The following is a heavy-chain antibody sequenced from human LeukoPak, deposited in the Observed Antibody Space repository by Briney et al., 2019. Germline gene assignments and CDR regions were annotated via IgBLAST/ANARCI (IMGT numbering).Heavy chain of an antibody. Sequence: SVKVSCKASGGTFSSYAISWVRQAPGQGLEWMGGIIPILGTANYAQKFQGRVTITADESTSTAYMELSSLRSEDTAVYYCASSMIVVVRYFDYWGQGNLVTVSS. J-gene: IGHJ4*01. CDR1: GGTFSSYA. CDR3: ASSMIVVVRYFDY. CDR2: IIPILGTA. V-gene: IGHV1-69*13. D-gene: IGHD3-22*01.